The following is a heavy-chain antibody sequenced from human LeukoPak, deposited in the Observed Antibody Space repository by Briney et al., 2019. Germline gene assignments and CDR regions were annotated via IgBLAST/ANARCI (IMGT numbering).Heavy chain of an antibody. D-gene: IGHD6-19*01. CDR1: GFTFSTYS. Sequence: GGSLRLSCAASGFTFSTYSMNWVRQAPGKGLEWVSSISASSTYIYFADSVEGRFTISRDNAGNSLSLPMNSLRAEDTAVYYCARGRAVAGSYYFDYWGQGTLVTVSS. V-gene: IGHV3-21*01. CDR2: ISASSTYI. CDR3: ARGRAVAGSYYFDY. J-gene: IGHJ4*02.